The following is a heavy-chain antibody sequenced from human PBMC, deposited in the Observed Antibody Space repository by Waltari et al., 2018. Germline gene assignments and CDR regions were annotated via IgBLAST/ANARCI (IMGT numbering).Heavy chain of an antibody. D-gene: IGHD1-7*01. V-gene: IGHV3-33*01. Sequence: QVQLVESGGGVVQPGRSLRLSCAASGFTFSSYGMHWVRQAPGKGLEWVAVIWYDGSNKYYAESVKGRFTISRDNSKNTLYLQMNSRRAEDTAVYYCARDTGTTWSTGDFDYWGQGTLVTVSS. J-gene: IGHJ4*02. CDR1: GFTFSSYG. CDR3: ARDTGTTWSTGDFDY. CDR2: IWYDGSNK.